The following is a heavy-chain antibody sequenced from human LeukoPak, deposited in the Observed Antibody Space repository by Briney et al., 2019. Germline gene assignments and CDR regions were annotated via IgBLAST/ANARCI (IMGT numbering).Heavy chain of an antibody. V-gene: IGHV4-4*07. CDR1: GGSISSYY. CDR3: ARDMGYDSSGYYSYDAFDI. J-gene: IGHJ3*02. CDR2: IYTRRST. D-gene: IGHD3-22*01. Sequence: SETLSLTCTVSGGSISSYYWSWIRQPAGKGLEWIGRIYTRRSTNYNPSLKSRVTMSVDTSKNQFSLKLSSVTAADTAVYYCARDMGYDSSGYYSYDAFDIWGQGTMVTVSS.